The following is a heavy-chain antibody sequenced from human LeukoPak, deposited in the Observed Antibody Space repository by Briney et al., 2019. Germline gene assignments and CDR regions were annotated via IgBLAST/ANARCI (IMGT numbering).Heavy chain of an antibody. Sequence: SETLSLTCTVPGGSISGYYWSWIRQPPGKGLEWIGSIYYSGSTYYNPSLKSRVTISVDTSKNQFSLKLSSVTAADTAVYYCARPLHSSSWWVPDAFDIWGQGTMVTVSS. D-gene: IGHD6-13*01. CDR1: GGSISGYY. CDR3: ARPLHSSSWWVPDAFDI. CDR2: IYYSGST. V-gene: IGHV4-59*05. J-gene: IGHJ3*02.